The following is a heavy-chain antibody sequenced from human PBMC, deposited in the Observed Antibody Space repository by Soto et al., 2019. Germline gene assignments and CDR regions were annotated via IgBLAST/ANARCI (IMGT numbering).Heavy chain of an antibody. CDR3: ARDNTGPLDY. CDR1: GGTFSSYA. J-gene: IGHJ4*02. CDR2: IIPIFGAA. Sequence: GASVKVSCKASGGTFSSYAISWVRQAPGQGLEWMGGIIPIFGAANYAQKFQGRVTITADKSTSTAYMELSSLRSEDTAVYYCARDNTGPLDYWGQGTLVTVSS. D-gene: IGHD2-8*02. V-gene: IGHV1-69*06.